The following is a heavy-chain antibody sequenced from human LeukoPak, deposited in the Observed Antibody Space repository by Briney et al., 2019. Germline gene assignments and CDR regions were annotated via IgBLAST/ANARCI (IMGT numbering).Heavy chain of an antibody. CDR2: IYYSGST. Sequence: KPSETLSLTCTVSGGSISSYYWSWIRQPPGKGLEWIGYIYYSGSTNYNPSLKSRVTISVDTSKNQFTLKLSSVTAADTAVYYCARHDYGDHGGWFDPWGQGTRVTVSS. CDR1: GGSISSYY. CDR3: ARHDYGDHGGWFDP. V-gene: IGHV4-59*01. J-gene: IGHJ5*02. D-gene: IGHD4-17*01.